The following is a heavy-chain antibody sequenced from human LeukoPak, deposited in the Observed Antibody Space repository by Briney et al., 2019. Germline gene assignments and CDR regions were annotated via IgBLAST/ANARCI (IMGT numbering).Heavy chain of an antibody. D-gene: IGHD6-13*01. CDR2: INPSGESI. CDR3: AKDRDGSTWYLLNYIDV. J-gene: IGHJ6*03. V-gene: IGHV3-23*01. CDR1: GFTFANYA. Sequence: GGSLRLSCAASGFTFANYAMTWVRQAPGKGLEWVSTINPSGESINFADSVRGRFTISRDNSKNTLYLQMNSLRDEDTAVYKCAKDRDGSTWYLLNYIDVWGKGTAVTDSS.